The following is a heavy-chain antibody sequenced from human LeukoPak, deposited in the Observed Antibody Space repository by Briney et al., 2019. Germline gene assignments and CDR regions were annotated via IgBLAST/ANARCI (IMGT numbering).Heavy chain of an antibody. D-gene: IGHD2-2*01. CDR1: GGTFSSYA. V-gene: IGHV1-69*13. CDR3: AIQLVPAGAFDY. Sequence: SVKVSCKASGGTFSSYAISWVRQAPGQGLEWMGGIIPIFGTANYAQKFQGRVTITADESTSTAYMELSSLRSEDTAVYYCAIQLVPAGAFDYWGQGTLVTVSS. J-gene: IGHJ4*02. CDR2: IIPIFGTA.